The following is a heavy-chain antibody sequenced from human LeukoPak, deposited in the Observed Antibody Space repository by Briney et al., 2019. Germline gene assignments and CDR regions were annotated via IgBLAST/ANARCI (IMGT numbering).Heavy chain of an antibody. Sequence: GGSLRLSCAASGFTFSTYAMHWVRQAPGKGLEWVALISYEGSNKYYADSVKGRFTISRDNSKNTLYLQMNSLRTEDTAVYYCARDRGTGSGRGFFDYWGQGSLATVSS. J-gene: IGHJ4*02. V-gene: IGHV3-30-3*01. CDR2: ISYEGSNK. CDR3: ARDRGTGSGRGFFDY. D-gene: IGHD3-10*01. CDR1: GFTFSTYA.